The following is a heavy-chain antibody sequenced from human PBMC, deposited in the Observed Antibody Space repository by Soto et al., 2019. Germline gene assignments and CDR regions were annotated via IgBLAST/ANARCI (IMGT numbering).Heavy chain of an antibody. CDR3: AKDQLERGAYYYNSRGYPPDY. Sequence: PGGSLRLSCAASGFTFSSYGMHWVRQAPGKGLEWVAVISFDGSNKYYADSVKGRFTISRDNSKNTLYLQMNSLRAEDTAVYYCAKDQLERGAYYYNSRGYPPDYWGQGTQVTVSS. J-gene: IGHJ4*02. CDR1: GFTFSSYG. D-gene: IGHD3-22*01. V-gene: IGHV3-30*18. CDR2: ISFDGSNK.